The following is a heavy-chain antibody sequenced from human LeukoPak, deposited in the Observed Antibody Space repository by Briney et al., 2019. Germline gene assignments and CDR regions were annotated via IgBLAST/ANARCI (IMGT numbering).Heavy chain of an antibody. CDR3: AKDGYNTSPH. CDR1: GFGFDEYA. J-gene: IGHJ4*02. Sequence: PGGSLRLSCAASGFGFDEYAMHWVRQAPGKGLEWVSVISADGSGTYYADSVKGRFTISRDNRKHSVYLRMDSLRTEDTALYYCAKDGYNTSPHWGQGTLVTVSS. V-gene: IGHV3-43*02. D-gene: IGHD1-14*01. CDR2: ISADGSGT.